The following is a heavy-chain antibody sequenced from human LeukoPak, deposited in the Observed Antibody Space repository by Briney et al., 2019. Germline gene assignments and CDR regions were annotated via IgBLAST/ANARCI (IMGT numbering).Heavy chain of an antibody. Sequence: RSGGSLRLSCAASGFTFDSYGMNWVRQAPGKGLEWISSISSSSTYIYYADSVKGRFTISRDNAKNSLYLQMNSLRAEDTAVYYCARAYCSSTRCSYYFDSWGQGTQVTVSS. CDR1: GFTFDSYG. CDR3: ARAYCSSTRCSYYFDS. V-gene: IGHV3-21*01. CDR2: ISSSSTYI. D-gene: IGHD2-2*01. J-gene: IGHJ4*02.